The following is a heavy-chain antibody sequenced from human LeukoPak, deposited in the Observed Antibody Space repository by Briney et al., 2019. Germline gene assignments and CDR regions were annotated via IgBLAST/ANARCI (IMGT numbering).Heavy chain of an antibody. CDR3: ITVLGF. CDR1: GFTFSKAW. Sequence: GGSLRLSCTVYGFTFSKAWMSWVRQAPGKGLEWVSRIKTKADGETTDYAAPVKGRFTISRDDSKNTLYLQMNSLKTEDTAVYYCITVLGFWGQGTLVTVSS. D-gene: IGHD6-25*01. J-gene: IGHJ4*02. CDR2: IKTKADGETT. V-gene: IGHV3-15*01.